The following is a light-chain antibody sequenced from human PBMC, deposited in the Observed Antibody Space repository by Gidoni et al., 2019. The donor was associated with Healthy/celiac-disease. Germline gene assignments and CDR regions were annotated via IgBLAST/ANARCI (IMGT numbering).Light chain of an antibody. CDR1: SSDVGSYNL. J-gene: IGLJ1*01. V-gene: IGLV2-23*01. CDR3: CSYAGSSTRNV. CDR2: EGS. Sequence: QSALTQPASVSGSPGQSITISCTGTSSDVGSYNLVSWYQQHPGKAPKLMIYEGSKRPSGVSNRFSGSKSGNTASLTISGLQAEDEADYYCCSYAGSSTRNVFGTGTTVTVL.